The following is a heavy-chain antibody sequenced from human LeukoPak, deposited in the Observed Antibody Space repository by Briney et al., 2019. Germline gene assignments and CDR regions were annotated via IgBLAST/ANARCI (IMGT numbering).Heavy chain of an antibody. CDR2: FDPEDIET. D-gene: IGHD1-26*01. CDR1: GYTLTYLS. V-gene: IGHV1-24*01. Sequence: ASVKVSCKVSGYTLTYLSMHWVRQSPGKGLEWMGGFDPEDIETVYAQRVQGRVTMTEDTSTDTAYMELSSLTSEDTAVYYCATHSVSYFLYWGQGTLVTVSS. CDR3: ATHSVSYFLY. J-gene: IGHJ4*02.